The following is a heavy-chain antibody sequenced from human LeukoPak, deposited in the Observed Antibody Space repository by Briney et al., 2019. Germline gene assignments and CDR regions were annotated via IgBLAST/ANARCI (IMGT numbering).Heavy chain of an antibody. V-gene: IGHV6-1*01. CDR3: ARAELWQWLKLSY. J-gene: IGHJ4*02. CDR2: TYYRSKWYN. CDR1: GXSVSSNTSA. Sequence: SQTLSLTCAISGXSVSSNTSAWNWIRQSPSRDLEWLGRTYYRSKWYNDYAVSVKSRITINADTSKNQFSLQLNSVSPEDTAVYYCARAELWQWLKLSYWGQGTLVTVSS. D-gene: IGHD6-19*01.